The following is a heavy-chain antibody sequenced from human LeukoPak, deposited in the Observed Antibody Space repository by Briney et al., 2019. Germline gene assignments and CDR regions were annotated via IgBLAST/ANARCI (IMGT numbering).Heavy chain of an antibody. CDR3: ARVPRPDIVVVPAAYNWFDP. Sequence: PSETLSLTRAVYGGSFSGYYWSWIRQPPGKGLEWIGEINHSGSTNYNPSLKSRVTISVDTSKNQFSLKLSSVTAADTAVYYCARVPRPDIVVVPAAYNWFDPWGQGALVTVSS. D-gene: IGHD2-2*01. V-gene: IGHV4-34*01. CDR1: GGSFSGYY. J-gene: IGHJ5*02. CDR2: INHSGST.